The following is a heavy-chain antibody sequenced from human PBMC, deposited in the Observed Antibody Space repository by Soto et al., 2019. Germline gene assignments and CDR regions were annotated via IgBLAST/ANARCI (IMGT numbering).Heavy chain of an antibody. CDR2: IYYSGTT. Sequence: QVQLQESGPGLVKPSETLSLTCTVSGGSVNSGNYYWTWIRQPPGKGLEWIGHIYYSGTTNYNPSLKSRVTISLDTSKNQFSLTLISVPAADTAVYYCAREYHPWGQGTLVTVSS. CDR1: GGSVNSGNYY. V-gene: IGHV4-61*01. J-gene: IGHJ5*02. D-gene: IGHD2-2*02. CDR3: AREYHP.